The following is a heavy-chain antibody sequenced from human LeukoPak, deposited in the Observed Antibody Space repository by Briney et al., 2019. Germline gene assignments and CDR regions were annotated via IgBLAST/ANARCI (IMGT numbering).Heavy chain of an antibody. D-gene: IGHD3-22*01. CDR1: GFNFSDHY. CDR3: ARALYGSSGYYDY. V-gene: IGHV3-11*01. Sequence: GGSLRLSRAASGFNFSDHYMSWVRQTPGRPLEWVSYISGSGATLHHADSVKGRFTISRDNVKNSLSLQMNSLRAEDTALYYCARALYGSSGYYDYWGEGILVTVSS. J-gene: IGHJ4*02. CDR2: ISGSGATL.